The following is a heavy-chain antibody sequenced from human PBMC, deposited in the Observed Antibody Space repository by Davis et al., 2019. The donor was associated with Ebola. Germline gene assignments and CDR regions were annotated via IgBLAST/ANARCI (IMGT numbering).Heavy chain of an antibody. CDR3: ARVGPGYCTNGACYTEVDY. CDR2: ISSSSSYI. Sequence: PGGSLRLSCAASGFTFSSYSMNWVRQAPGKGLEWVSSISSSSSYIYYADSVKGRFTISRDNAKNSLYLQMNSLRAEDTAVYYCARVGPGYCTNGACYTEVDYWGQGTLITVSS. V-gene: IGHV3-21*01. CDR1: GFTFSSYS. J-gene: IGHJ4*02. D-gene: IGHD2-8*01.